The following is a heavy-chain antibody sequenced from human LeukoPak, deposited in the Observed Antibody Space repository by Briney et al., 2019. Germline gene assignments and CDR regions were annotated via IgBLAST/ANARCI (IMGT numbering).Heavy chain of an antibody. CDR1: GYTFTIYG. D-gene: IGHD6-13*01. J-gene: IGHJ4*02. Sequence: ASVKVSCKASGYTFTIYGISWVRQAPGQGLEWMGWISAYNGNTNYAQKLQGRVTMTTDTSTSTAYMELRSLRSDDTAVYYCARVSAAGTGIYYFDYWGQGTLVTVSS. V-gene: IGHV1-18*01. CDR3: ARVSAAGTGIYYFDY. CDR2: ISAYNGNT.